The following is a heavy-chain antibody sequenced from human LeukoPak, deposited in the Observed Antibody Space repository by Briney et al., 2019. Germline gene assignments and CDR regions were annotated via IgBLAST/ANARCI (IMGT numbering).Heavy chain of an antibody. J-gene: IGHJ4*02. CDR3: ARDLDSGSYWTPSGY. V-gene: IGHV3-23*01. Sequence: PGGSLRLSCAASGFTFRVYAMTWVRQAPGKGLEWVSGISGSGSSTYSADSVKGRFTISRDNAKNSLYLQMNSLRAEDTALYHCARDLDSGSYWTPSGYWGQGTLVTVSS. CDR2: ISGSGSST. D-gene: IGHD3-10*01. CDR1: GFTFRVYA.